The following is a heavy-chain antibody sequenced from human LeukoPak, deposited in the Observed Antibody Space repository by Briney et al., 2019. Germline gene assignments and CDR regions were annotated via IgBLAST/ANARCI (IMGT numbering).Heavy chain of an antibody. Sequence: GGSLRLSCAASGFTISNYWMNWVRQAPGKGLEWLANIRRGGSEEYYVDSVKGRFTVSRDNTKNSLYLQMNSLRVEDTAVYYCAKALIAADNYWGQGTLVTVSS. CDR2: IRRGGSEE. CDR1: GFTISNYW. CDR3: AKALIAADNY. V-gene: IGHV3-7*01. D-gene: IGHD6-6*01. J-gene: IGHJ4*02.